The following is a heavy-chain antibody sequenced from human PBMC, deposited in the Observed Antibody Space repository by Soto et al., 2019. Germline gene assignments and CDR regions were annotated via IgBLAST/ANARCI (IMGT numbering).Heavy chain of an antibody. J-gene: IGHJ4*02. Sequence: QVQLVQSGAEVKKPESSVKVSCKAPGGTFSTYAISWVRQAPGQGLEWMGGIIPMFGTANYAQRFQARVTITAEESTNTVYMELSSLRSEDTAVYFCASGIQLWLRRINNGYSGWGQGTLVTVSS. CDR3: ASGIQLWLRRINNGYSG. CDR2: IIPMFGTA. D-gene: IGHD5-18*01. CDR1: GGTFSTYA. V-gene: IGHV1-69*12.